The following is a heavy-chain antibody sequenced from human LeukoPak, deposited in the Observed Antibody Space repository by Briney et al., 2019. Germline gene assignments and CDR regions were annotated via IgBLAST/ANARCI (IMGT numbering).Heavy chain of an antibody. CDR1: GYTFTDYY. D-gene: IGHD6-19*01. CDR2: IIPNNGDT. V-gene: IGHV1-2*06. CDR3: ARGSWLAKGGFFDY. Sequence: ASVKVSCKASGYTFTDYYIHWVRQAPGQGLEWMGRIIPNNGDTNYAQNFQGRVTMTRDTSISTAYMELSSLRSDDTAVYYCARGSWLAKGGFFDYWGQGTLVTVSS. J-gene: IGHJ4*02.